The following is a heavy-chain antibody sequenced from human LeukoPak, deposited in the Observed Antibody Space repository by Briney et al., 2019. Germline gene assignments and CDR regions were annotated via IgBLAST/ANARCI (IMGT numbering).Heavy chain of an antibody. CDR1: GFTFSSYG. Sequence: GGSLRLSCAASGFTFSSYGMSWVRQAPGKGLEWVSAISGSGGSTYYADSVKGRFTISRDNSKNTLYLQMNSLRAEDTAVYYCAKGVGPYYDSLGAFDIWGQGTMVTVSS. J-gene: IGHJ3*02. D-gene: IGHD3-22*01. CDR3: AKGVGPYYDSLGAFDI. CDR2: ISGSGGST. V-gene: IGHV3-23*01.